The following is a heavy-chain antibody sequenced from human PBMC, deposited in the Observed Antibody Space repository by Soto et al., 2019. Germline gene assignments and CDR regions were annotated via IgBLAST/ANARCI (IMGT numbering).Heavy chain of an antibody. CDR3: AKDNQWGRPVYYFDY. D-gene: IGHD3-16*01. CDR2: ISYDGSNK. CDR1: GFTFSSYG. V-gene: IGHV3-30*18. J-gene: IGHJ4*02. Sequence: GGSLRLSCAASGFTFSSYGMHWVRQAPGKGLEWVAVISYDGSNKYYADSVKGRFTISRDNSKNTLYLQMNSLRAEDTAVYYCAKDNQWGRPVYYFDYWGQGTLVTVSS.